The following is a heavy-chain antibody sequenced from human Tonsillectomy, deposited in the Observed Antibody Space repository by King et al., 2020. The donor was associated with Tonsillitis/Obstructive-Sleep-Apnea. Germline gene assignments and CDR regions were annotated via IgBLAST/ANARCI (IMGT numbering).Heavy chain of an antibody. CDR1: GFTFSSYW. CDR2: INSDGSST. CDR3: ASGFSYGPDAVDI. D-gene: IGHD5-18*01. Sequence: VQLVESGGGSVQPGGPLRLSCAASGFTFSSYWMHWVRQAPGKGLVWVSRINSDGSSTSYADSVKGRFSISRDNAKNTLYLQMNSLRAEDTAVYYCASGFSYGPDAVDIWGQGTMVTVSS. V-gene: IGHV3-74*01. J-gene: IGHJ3*02.